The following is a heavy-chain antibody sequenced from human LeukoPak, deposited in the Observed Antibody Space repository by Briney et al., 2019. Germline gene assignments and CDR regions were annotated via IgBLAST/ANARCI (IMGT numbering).Heavy chain of an antibody. CDR3: ARVHPASIAAAAPGAFDI. J-gene: IGHJ3*02. Sequence: ASVKVSCKASGGTFSSYAISWMRQAPGQGLEWMGGIIPIFGTANYAQKFQGRVTITTDESTSTAYMELSSLRSEDTAVYYCARVHPASIAAAAPGAFDIWGQGTMVTVSS. CDR2: IIPIFGTA. V-gene: IGHV1-69*05. D-gene: IGHD6-13*01. CDR1: GGTFSSYA.